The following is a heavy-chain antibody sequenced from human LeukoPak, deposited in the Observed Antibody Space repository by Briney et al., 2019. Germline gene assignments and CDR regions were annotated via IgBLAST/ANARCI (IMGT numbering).Heavy chain of an antibody. Sequence: GGSLRLSCAASGLTFSSYGMHWVRQAPGKGLEWVAVISYDGSNKYYADSVKGRFTISRDNSKNTLYLQMNSLRAEDTAVYYCATRPFPVDTAMANDYWGQGTLVTVSS. J-gene: IGHJ4*02. CDR3: ATRPFPVDTAMANDY. V-gene: IGHV3-30*03. CDR2: ISYDGSNK. D-gene: IGHD5-18*01. CDR1: GLTFSSYG.